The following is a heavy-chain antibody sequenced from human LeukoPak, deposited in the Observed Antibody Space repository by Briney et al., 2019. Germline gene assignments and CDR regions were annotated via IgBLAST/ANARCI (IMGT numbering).Heavy chain of an antibody. CDR3: AKSTGGSCYSGSGY. V-gene: IGHV3-23*01. Sequence: GGSLRLSCAASGFTFSSYAMSWVRQAPGKGLEWVSAISGSGGSTYYADSVKGRFTISGDNSKNTLYLQMNSLRAEDTAVYYCAKSTGGSCYSGSGYWGQGTLVTVSS. D-gene: IGHD2-15*01. CDR2: ISGSGGST. J-gene: IGHJ4*02. CDR1: GFTFSSYA.